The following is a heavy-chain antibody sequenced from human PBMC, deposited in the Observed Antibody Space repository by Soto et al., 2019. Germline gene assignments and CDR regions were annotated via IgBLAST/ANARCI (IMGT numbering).Heavy chain of an antibody. CDR3: VRGGGGGLFDP. J-gene: IGHJ5*02. D-gene: IGHD2-15*01. CDR1: GFTFGDSY. Sequence: QVQLVESGGGLVPPGGSLRLSCAGSGFTFGDSYMSWIRQAPGKGLEWLSYISPGSRYPAYPDSVKGRFTISRDNAKRSLYLQMMSLTAGDTAIYYCVRGGGGGLFDPWGQGTMVTVSS. CDR2: ISPGSRYP. V-gene: IGHV3-11*06.